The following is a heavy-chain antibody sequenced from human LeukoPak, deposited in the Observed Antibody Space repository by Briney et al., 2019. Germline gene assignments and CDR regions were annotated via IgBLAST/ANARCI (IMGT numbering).Heavy chain of an antibody. CDR3: ARLGYYYDGTGYSYLSY. V-gene: IGHV3-66*01. Sequence: GGSLRLSCAASGFTVISSYMSWVRQSPGKGLDWVAAIYSGSSTYYADSVKGRFTISRDSSRNTLYLQMNSLRDEDTAVYYCARLGYYYDGTGYSYLSYWGQGTLVTVSS. D-gene: IGHD3-22*01. CDR1: GFTVISSY. CDR2: IYSGSST. J-gene: IGHJ4*02.